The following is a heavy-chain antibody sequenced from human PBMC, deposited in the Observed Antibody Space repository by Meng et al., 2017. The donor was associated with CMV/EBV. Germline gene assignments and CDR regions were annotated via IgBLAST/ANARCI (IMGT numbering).Heavy chain of an antibody. J-gene: IGHJ6*02. V-gene: IGHV4-34*01. CDR2: INHSGST. D-gene: IGHD2-2*01. Sequence: SETLSLTCAVYGGSFSGYYWSWIRQPPGKGLEWIGEINHSGSTNYNPSLKSRVTISVDTSKNQFSLKLSSVTAADTAVYYCASLSCGSTSCYFRGRSKYYGMDVWGQGTTVTVSS. CDR3: ASLSCGSTSCYFRGRSKYYGMDV. CDR1: GGSFSGYY.